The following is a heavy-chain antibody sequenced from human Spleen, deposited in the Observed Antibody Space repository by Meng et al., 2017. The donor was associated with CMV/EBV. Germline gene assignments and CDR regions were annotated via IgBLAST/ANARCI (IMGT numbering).Heavy chain of an antibody. CDR1: GGTFSSST. CDR2: IIPVFGTA. J-gene: IGHJ6*02. V-gene: IGHV1-69*13. Sequence: SVKVSCKASGGTFSSSTISWVRQAHGQGLEWMGGIIPVFGTANYAQKFQGRVTITSDESTSKAYMELNSLRSEDTAVYYCARQEKYYYYYGLDVWGQGTTVTVSS. CDR3: ARQEKYYYYYGLDV.